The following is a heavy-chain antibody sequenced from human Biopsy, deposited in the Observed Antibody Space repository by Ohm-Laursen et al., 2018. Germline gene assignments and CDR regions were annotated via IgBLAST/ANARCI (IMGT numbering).Heavy chain of an antibody. D-gene: IGHD2/OR15-2a*01. V-gene: IGHV1-18*01. CDR2: ISPYNDKT. Sequence: SVKVSRKASGYTFTSYDISWVRQAPGQGLEWMGWISPYNDKTSYPPKLQDRVTMTADTSTNTAHMELRSLRSDDTAVYYCARVFCTSTTCYGLLDNWGQGTVVTVSS. CDR1: GYTFTSYD. J-gene: IGHJ4*02. CDR3: ARVFCTSTTCYGLLDN.